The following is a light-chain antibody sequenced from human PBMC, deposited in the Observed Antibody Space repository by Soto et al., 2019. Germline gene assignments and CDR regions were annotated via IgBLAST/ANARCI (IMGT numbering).Light chain of an antibody. CDR1: QSVSSSY. J-gene: IGKJ1*01. CDR2: GAS. CDR3: QQHGRSPWA. V-gene: IGKV3-20*01. Sequence: EIVLTQSPGTLSLSPGERATLSCRASQSVSSSYLAWHQQKPGQAPRLLIYGASSRATGIPDMFSGSGSGTYLTLNISRLEPADFARYYFQQHGRSPWAFGQGPKEGIK.